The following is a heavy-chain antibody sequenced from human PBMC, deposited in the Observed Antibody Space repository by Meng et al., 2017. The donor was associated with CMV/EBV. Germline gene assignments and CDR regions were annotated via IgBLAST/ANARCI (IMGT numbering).Heavy chain of an antibody. CDR2: IRYDGSNK. D-gene: IGHD3-22*01. V-gene: IGHV3-30*02. J-gene: IGHJ4*02. Sequence: GGSLTLSCAVSGPTFSSYGMHWVRQAPGKGLEWVAFIRYDGSNKYYADSVKGRFTISRENSKNTLYLQMNSLRAEDTAVYYCAKDHFRQTFTMTMVEGYYFDYWGQGTLVTVSS. CDR1: GPTFSSYG. CDR3: AKDHFRQTFTMTMVEGYYFDY.